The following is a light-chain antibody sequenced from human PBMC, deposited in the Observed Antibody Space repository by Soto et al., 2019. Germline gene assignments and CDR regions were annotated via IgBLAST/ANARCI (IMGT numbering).Light chain of an antibody. J-gene: IGKJ4*01. V-gene: IGKV1-5*03. CDR3: QQYETFPLT. CDR2: KAS. Sequence: DIQMTQSPSPLSASVGDRVTIACRASQSISTWLAWYQQKPGKAPKLLIYKASILESGVPSRFSGSGSATEFTLTISSLQPEDFASYYCQQYETFPLTFGGGTKVEIK. CDR1: QSISTW.